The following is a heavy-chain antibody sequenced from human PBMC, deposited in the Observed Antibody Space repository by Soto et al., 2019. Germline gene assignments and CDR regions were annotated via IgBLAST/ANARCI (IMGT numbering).Heavy chain of an antibody. CDR2: ISHDGSNK. V-gene: IGHV3-30*18. D-gene: IGHD6-13*01. CDR1: GFTFSSYG. CDR3: AKDLDAYSSSWPADY. J-gene: IGHJ4*02. Sequence: LRLSCAASGFTFSSYGMHWVRQAPGKGLEWVALISHDGSNKYYAGSVKGRFTISRDNSKNTLYLQMNSLRAEDTAVYFCAKDLDAYSSSWPADYWGQGTLVTVSS.